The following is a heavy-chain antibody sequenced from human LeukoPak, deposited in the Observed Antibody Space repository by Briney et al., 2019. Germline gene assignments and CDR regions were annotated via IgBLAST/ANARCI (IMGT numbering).Heavy chain of an antibody. CDR1: GFSLSSYW. CDR2: INSDGSTT. Sequence: GGSLRLSCAASGFSLSSYWMHWVRQAPGKGLVWVSRINSDGSTTNYADSVKGRFTISRDNAKNTLYLQMNSLRAEDTAVYYCARRQWRSSWYYFNYWGQGTLVTVSS. CDR3: ARRQWRSSWYYFNY. D-gene: IGHD6-13*01. V-gene: IGHV3-74*01. J-gene: IGHJ4*02.